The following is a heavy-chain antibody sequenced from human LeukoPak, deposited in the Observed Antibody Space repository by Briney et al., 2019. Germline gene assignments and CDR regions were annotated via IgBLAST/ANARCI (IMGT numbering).Heavy chain of an antibody. J-gene: IGHJ6*03. Sequence: PSQTLSLTCTVSGGSISSGSYYWSWIRQPAGKGLEWIGRIYTSGSTNYNPSLKSRVSISVDTSKNQFSLKLSSVTAADTAVYYCARGSGGQRGNMDVWGKGTTVTVSS. CDR2: IYTSGST. CDR3: ARGSGGQRGNMDV. CDR1: GGSISSGSYY. D-gene: IGHD3-10*01. V-gene: IGHV4-61*02.